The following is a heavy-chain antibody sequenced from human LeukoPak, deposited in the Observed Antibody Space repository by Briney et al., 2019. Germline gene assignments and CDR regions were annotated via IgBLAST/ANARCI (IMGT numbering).Heavy chain of an antibody. V-gene: IGHV1-69*06. J-gene: IGHJ4*02. CDR2: IIPIFGTA. CDR1: GGTFSSYA. Sequence: SVKVSCKASGGTFSSYAISWVRQAPGQGLEWMGGIIPIFGTANYAQKFQGRVTITADKSTGTAYMELSSLRSEDTAVYYCARGSGSIIAAAGTLDYWGQGTLVTVSS. CDR3: ARGSGSIIAAAGTLDY. D-gene: IGHD6-13*01.